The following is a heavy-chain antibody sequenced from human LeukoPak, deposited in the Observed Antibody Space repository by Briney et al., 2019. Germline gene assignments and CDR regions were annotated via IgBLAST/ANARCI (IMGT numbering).Heavy chain of an antibody. CDR1: GFTFSRYW. J-gene: IGHJ5*02. V-gene: IGHV3-7*05. CDR2: IKQDGSEK. CDR3: ARAGLSNWNDQNWFDP. D-gene: IGHD1-20*01. Sequence: PGGSVRLSCAASGFTFSRYWMSWVRQAPGKGLEWVANIKQDGSEKYYVDSVKGRFTISRDNAKNSLYLQMNSLRAEDTAVYYCARAGLSNWNDQNWFDPWGQGTLVT.